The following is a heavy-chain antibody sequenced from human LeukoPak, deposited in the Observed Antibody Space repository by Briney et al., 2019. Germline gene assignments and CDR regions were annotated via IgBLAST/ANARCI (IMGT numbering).Heavy chain of an antibody. CDR2: ISGSGGST. CDR1: GFTFSQDW. V-gene: IGHV3-23*01. Sequence: GGSLRLSCAGSGFTFSQDWMSWVRQAPGKGLEWVSAISGSGGSTYYADSVKGRFTISRDNSKNTLYLQMNSLRAEDTAVYYCAKDYYDSSGYYFYYFDYWGQGTLVTVSS. J-gene: IGHJ4*02. CDR3: AKDYYDSSGYYFYYFDY. D-gene: IGHD3-22*01.